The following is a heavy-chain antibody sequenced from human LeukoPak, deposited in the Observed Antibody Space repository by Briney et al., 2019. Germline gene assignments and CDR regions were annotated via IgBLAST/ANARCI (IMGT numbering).Heavy chain of an antibody. J-gene: IGHJ4*02. V-gene: IGHV1-46*01. D-gene: IGHD2-2*01. CDR1: GYTSTSYY. CDR3: ARSCSSTSCYDGGFDY. Sequence: GASVKVSCKASGYTSTSYYMHWARQAPGRGLEWMGIINPSGGSTSYAQKFQGRVTMTRDTSTSTVYMELSSLRSEDTAVYYCARSCSSTSCYDGGFDYWGQGTLVTVSS. CDR2: INPSGGST.